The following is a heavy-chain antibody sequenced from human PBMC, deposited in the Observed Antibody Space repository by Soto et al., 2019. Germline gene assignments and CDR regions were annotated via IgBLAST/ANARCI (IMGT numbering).Heavy chain of an antibody. J-gene: IGHJ5*02. Sequence: ASVKVSCKXSGYTLTRYTMNWVRQAPGQRLEWMGWINPDNGNTKSSQKFQDRVIITRDTSASTAYMDLSSLRSEDTAVYYCARGIATGQLDPWGQGTLVTVSS. CDR3: ARGIATGQLDP. CDR2: INPDNGNT. CDR1: GYTLTRYT. V-gene: IGHV1-3*01. D-gene: IGHD2-15*01.